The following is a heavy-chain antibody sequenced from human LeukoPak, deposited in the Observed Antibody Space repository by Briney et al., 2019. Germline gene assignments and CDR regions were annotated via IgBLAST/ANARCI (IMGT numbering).Heavy chain of an antibody. V-gene: IGHV4-39*07. CDR1: GGSISSGSYY. J-gene: IGHJ4*02. CDR3: ARAEPPKDYYDSSALDY. CDR2: IYHSGST. Sequence: PSQTLSLTCTVSGGSISSGSYYWGWIRQPPGKGLEWIGSIYHSGSTYYNPSLKSRVTISVDTSKNQFSLKLSSVTAADTAVYYCARAEPPKDYYDSSALDYWGQGTLVTVSS. D-gene: IGHD3-22*01.